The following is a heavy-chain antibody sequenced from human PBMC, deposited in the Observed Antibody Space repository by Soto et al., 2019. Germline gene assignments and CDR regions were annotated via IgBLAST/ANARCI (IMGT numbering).Heavy chain of an antibody. CDR1: GGSISEKY. J-gene: IGHJ5*02. CDR2: IFANGHT. CDR3: VASLAASGLNWLDP. V-gene: IGHV4-4*07. Sequence: ETLSLTCIVSGGSISEKYWNWVRQPPGKGLEWIGLIFANGHTDYNPSLKSRVTMSVDASKNQFSLRLTSMTDADTAVYYCVASLAASGLNWLDPWGRGTLVTVSS. D-gene: IGHD6-13*01.